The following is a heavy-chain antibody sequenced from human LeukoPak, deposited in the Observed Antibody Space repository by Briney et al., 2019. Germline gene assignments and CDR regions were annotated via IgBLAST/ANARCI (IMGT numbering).Heavy chain of an antibody. CDR3: ARTAAALPIDHYYYYYGMDV. CDR1: GGSISSYY. V-gene: IGHV4-59*01. J-gene: IGHJ6*02. Sequence: SETLSLTCTVSGGSISSYYWSWIRQPPGKGLELGGYIYYSWSTNYNPSLKRRVSISVDTSKKQFALKLSSVSAADTAVYYCARTAAALPIDHYYYYYGMDVWGQGTTVAVSS. D-gene: IGHD6-13*01. CDR2: IYYSWST.